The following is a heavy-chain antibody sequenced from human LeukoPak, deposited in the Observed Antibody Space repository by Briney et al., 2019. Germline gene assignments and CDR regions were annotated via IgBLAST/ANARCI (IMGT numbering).Heavy chain of an antibody. V-gene: IGHV3-48*01. CDR2: ISSSGDNI. D-gene: IGHD6-13*01. CDR1: GFNFNSFS. CDR3: AKDRRDSSSWQDY. J-gene: IGHJ4*02. Sequence: GGSLRLSCAASGFNFNSFSMNWVRQAPGKGLEWVSYISSSGDNIHYSDSVEGQFTASRDNAKNSLYLQMNSLRAEDTALYYCAKDRRDSSSWQDYWGQGTLVTVSS.